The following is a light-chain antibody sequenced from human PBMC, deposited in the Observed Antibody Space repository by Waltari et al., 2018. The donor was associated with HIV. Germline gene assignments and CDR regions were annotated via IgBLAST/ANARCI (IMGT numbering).Light chain of an antibody. J-gene: IGLJ2*01. CDR3: SAYGGSTNWL. CDR2: EVS. Sequence: QSALTQPPSASGSPGQSVTISCTGSSSDIGGYTYVSWYQQHPGKAPKLMIYEVSKRPSGVPDRFSGSKSANTASLTVSGRQAEDEAEDYCSAYGGSTNWLFGGGTRLTVL. V-gene: IGLV2-8*01. CDR1: SSDIGGYTY.